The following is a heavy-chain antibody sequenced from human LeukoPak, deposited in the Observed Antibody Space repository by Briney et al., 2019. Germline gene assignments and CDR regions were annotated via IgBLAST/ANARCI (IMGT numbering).Heavy chain of an antibody. V-gene: IGHV3-21*01. J-gene: IGHJ2*01. CDR2: ISGTGGYT. D-gene: IGHD3-16*01. Sequence: GGSLRLSCAASGFTFSNSAMSWVRQAPGKGLEWVSFISGTGGYTYYADSVEGRFTVSRDNAKNSLYLQMNSLRAEDTAVYYCARIMSWYFDLWGRGTQVTVSS. CDR3: ARIMSWYFDL. CDR1: GFTFSNSA.